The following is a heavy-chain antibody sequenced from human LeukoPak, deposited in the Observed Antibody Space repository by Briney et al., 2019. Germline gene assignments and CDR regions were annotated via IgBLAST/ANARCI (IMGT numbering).Heavy chain of an antibody. J-gene: IGHJ4*02. CDR3: ARDSRRILPSD. CDR1: GFTVSSNY. Sequence: PGGSLRLSCAASGFTVSSNYMSWVRQAPGKGLEWVSVIYSGGSTYYADSVKGRFTISRDNSKNTLYLQMNSLRAEDTAVYYCARDSRRILPSDWGQGTLVTVSP. CDR2: IYSGGST. V-gene: IGHV3-66*01. D-gene: IGHD2-15*01.